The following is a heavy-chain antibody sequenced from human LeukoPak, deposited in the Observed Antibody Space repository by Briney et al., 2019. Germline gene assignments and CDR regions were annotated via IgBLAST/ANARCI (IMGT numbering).Heavy chain of an antibody. D-gene: IGHD3-22*01. CDR2: ISWNSGSI. Sequence: PGGSLRLSCAASGFTFEDYAMHWVRQAPGKGLEWVSGISWNSGSIGYADSVKGRFTISRDNAKNSLYLQMNSLRAEDTALYYCAKGSIRGGDYYDSSGYVYNWFDPWGQGTLVTVSS. CDR1: GFTFEDYA. V-gene: IGHV3-9*01. CDR3: AKGSIRGGDYYDSSGYVYNWFDP. J-gene: IGHJ5*02.